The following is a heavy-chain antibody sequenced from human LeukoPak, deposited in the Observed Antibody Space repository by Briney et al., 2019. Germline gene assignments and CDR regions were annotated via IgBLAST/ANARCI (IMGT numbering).Heavy chain of an antibody. CDR3: ARDNSIADRGWWFDP. V-gene: IGHV1-18*01. J-gene: IGHJ5*02. CDR2: ISAYNGNT. D-gene: IGHD4-23*01. CDR1: GYTFTSYG. Sequence: ASVKVSCKASGYTFTSYGISWVRQVPGQGLEWMGWISAYNGNTNYAQKLQGRVTMTTDTSTSTAYMELRSLRSDDTAVYYCARDNSIADRGWWFDPWGQGTLVTVSS.